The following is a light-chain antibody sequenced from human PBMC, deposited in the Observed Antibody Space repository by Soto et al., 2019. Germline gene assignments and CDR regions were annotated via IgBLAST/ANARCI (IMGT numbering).Light chain of an antibody. J-gene: IGLJ1*01. CDR1: SSNIGSNT. CDR2: SNN. Sequence: QSVLTQPPSASGTPGQRVTISCSGGSSNIGSNTVNWYQQLPGTAPKLLIYSNNQRPSGVPDRFSGSKSGTSASLAISGLQSEDDSDYYCAAWDDSLNGYVFGTGTKVTVL. CDR3: AAWDDSLNGYV. V-gene: IGLV1-44*01.